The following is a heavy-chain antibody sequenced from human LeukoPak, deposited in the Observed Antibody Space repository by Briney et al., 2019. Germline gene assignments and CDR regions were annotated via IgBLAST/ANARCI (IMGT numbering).Heavy chain of an antibody. Sequence: GASVKVSCKASGYTFTGYYMHWVRQAPGQGLEWMGWINPNSGGTNYAQKFQGRVTMTRDTSISTAYMELSRLRSDDTAVYYCASLSTGGYSGYDLGDYWGQGTLVTVSS. V-gene: IGHV1-2*02. J-gene: IGHJ4*02. CDR1: GYTFTGYY. CDR3: ASLSTGGYSGYDLGDY. D-gene: IGHD5-12*01. CDR2: INPNSGGT.